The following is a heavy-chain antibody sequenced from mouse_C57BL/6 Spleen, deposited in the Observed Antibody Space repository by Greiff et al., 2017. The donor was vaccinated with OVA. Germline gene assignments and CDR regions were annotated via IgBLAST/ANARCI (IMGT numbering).Heavy chain of an antibody. J-gene: IGHJ3*01. CDR2: IDPSDSYT. Sequence: VQLQQPGAELVKPGASVKLSCKASGYTFTSYWMQWVKQRPGQGLEWIGEIDPSDSYTNYNQKFKGKATLTVDTSSSTAYMQLSSLTSEDSAVYYCARWADGYYVAWFAYWGQGTLVTVSA. CDR3: ARWADGYYVAWFAY. D-gene: IGHD2-3*01. CDR1: GYTFTSYW. V-gene: IGHV1-50*01.